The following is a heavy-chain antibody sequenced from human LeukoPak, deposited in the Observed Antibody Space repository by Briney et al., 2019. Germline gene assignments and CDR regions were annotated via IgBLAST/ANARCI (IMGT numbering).Heavy chain of an antibody. Sequence: GGSLRLSCAASGFTFSSYSMDWVRQAPGKGLEWVSSISSSSSYIYYADSVKGRFTISRDNAKNSLYLQMNSLSAEDTAVYYCAREGLRFLEYSIDYWGQGTLVTVSS. CDR1: GFTFSSYS. CDR2: ISSSSSYI. D-gene: IGHD3-3*01. CDR3: AREGLRFLEYSIDY. V-gene: IGHV3-21*01. J-gene: IGHJ4*02.